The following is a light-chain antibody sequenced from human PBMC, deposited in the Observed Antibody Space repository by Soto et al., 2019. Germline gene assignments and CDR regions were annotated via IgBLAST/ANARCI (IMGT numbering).Light chain of an antibody. Sequence: QSVLTQPPSVAGSPGQSVTISCTGTSSDVGSYNRVSGYQQPPGTAPKLMMYEVSNRPSGVPDRFSGSKSGHTASLTISGLPAEDEADYYCSSYTSTNTYVFGTGTKVTVL. J-gene: IGLJ1*01. CDR1: SSDVGSYNR. CDR3: SSYTSTNTYV. CDR2: EVS. V-gene: IGLV2-18*02.